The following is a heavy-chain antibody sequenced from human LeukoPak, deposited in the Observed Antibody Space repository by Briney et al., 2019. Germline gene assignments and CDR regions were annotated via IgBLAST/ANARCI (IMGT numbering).Heavy chain of an antibody. D-gene: IGHD3-3*01. V-gene: IGHV1-2*06. Sequence: ASVKVSCKASGYTLTGYYMHWVRQAPGQGLEWMGRINPDSGGTNYAQKFQGRVTMTRDTSINTAYMELNRLRSDDTAVYYCAKESMMIFGVANPSNHYSYMDVWGKGTTVTVSS. CDR3: AKESMMIFGVANPSNHYSYMDV. CDR2: INPDSGGT. CDR1: GYTLTGYY. J-gene: IGHJ6*03.